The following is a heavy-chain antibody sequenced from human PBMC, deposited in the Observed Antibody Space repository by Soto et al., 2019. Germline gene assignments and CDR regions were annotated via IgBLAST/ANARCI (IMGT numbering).Heavy chain of an antibody. CDR1: GGTFSSYA. V-gene: IGHV1-69*01. Sequence: QVQLVQSGAEVKKPGSSVKVSCKASGGTFSSYAISWVRQAPGQGLEWMEGIIPIFGTANYAQKFQGRVTITADESTSTAYMELSSLRSEDTAVYYCARLARPYYYYGMDVWGQGTTVTVSS. CDR3: ARLARPYYYYGMDV. J-gene: IGHJ6*02. CDR2: IIPIFGTA.